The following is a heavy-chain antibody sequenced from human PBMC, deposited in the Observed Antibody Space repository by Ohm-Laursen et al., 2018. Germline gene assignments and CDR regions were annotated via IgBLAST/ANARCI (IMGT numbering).Heavy chain of an antibody. CDR3: TRDLSPTRFDF. CDR1: GYTFTSHG. Sequence: SVKVSCKASGYTFTSHGISWVRQAPGQGLEWVGWINPSSGDTNYAQKFQDRVTMTTDTSTSTAYVELRSLRSDDTAVYYCTRDLSPTRFDFWGQGTLVTVSS. CDR2: INPSSGDT. J-gene: IGHJ4*02. V-gene: IGHV1-18*01.